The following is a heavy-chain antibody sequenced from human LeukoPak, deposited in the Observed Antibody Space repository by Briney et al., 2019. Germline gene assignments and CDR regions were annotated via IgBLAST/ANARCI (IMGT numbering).Heavy chain of an antibody. V-gene: IGHV4-31*03. CDR3: ARALGYCSGGSCYKGGYYYYGMDV. CDR2: IYYSGRL. CDR1: GGPISSCGYY. Sequence: SQTLSLTCTLSGGPISSCGYYWSWIRQHPGKGVEWIGYIYYSGRLYYNPSLKSRVTISVDTSKNQFSLKLSSVTAADTAVYYCARALGYCSGGSCYKGGYYYYGMDVWGKGTTVTVSS. J-gene: IGHJ6*04. D-gene: IGHD2-15*01.